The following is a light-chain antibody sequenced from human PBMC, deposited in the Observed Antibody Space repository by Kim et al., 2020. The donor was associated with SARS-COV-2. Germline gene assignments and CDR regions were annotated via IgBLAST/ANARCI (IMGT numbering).Light chain of an antibody. Sequence: QSALTQPRSVSGSPGQSVTISCTGTSSDVGLYNYVSWYQQHPGKAPKLMIYDVTERPSGVPDRFSASKSGNTASLTISGLQAEDEADYYCCSYAGSPPYVFGTGTKVTV. J-gene: IGLJ1*01. V-gene: IGLV2-11*01. CDR1: SSDVGLYNY. CDR3: CSYAGSPPYV. CDR2: DVT.